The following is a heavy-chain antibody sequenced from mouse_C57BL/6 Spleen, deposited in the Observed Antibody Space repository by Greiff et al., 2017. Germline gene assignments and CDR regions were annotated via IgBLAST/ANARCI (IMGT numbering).Heavy chain of an antibody. D-gene: IGHD1-1*01. CDR1: GFTFSSYG. V-gene: IGHV5-6*01. CDR3: ARDYYGSSYEWYFDV. CDR2: ISSGGSYT. J-gene: IGHJ1*03. Sequence: EVKLMESGGDLVKPGGSLKLSCAASGFTFSSYGMSWVRQTPDKRLEWVATISSGGSYTYYPDSVKGRFTISRDNAKNTLYLQMSSLKSEDTAMYYCARDYYGSSYEWYFDVWGTGTTVTVSS.